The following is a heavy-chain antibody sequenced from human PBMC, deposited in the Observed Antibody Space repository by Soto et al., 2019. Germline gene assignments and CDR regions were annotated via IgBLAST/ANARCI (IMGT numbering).Heavy chain of an antibody. V-gene: IGHV4-39*01. Sequence: QLQLQESGPGLVKPSETLSLTCTVSGGSISSSSYYWGWIRQPPGKGLEWIGSIYYSGSTYYNPSLKSRVTISVDTSKNQFSLKLSSVTAADTAVYYCARHPRGYWYFDLWGRGTLVTVSS. D-gene: IGHD2-15*01. CDR3: ARHPRGYWYFDL. CDR1: GGSISSSSYY. CDR2: IYYSGST. J-gene: IGHJ2*01.